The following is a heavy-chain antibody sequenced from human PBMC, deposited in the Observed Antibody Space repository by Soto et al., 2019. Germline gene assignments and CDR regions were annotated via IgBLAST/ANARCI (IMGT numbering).Heavy chain of an antibody. Sequence: SETLSLTCTVSGGSISSGGYYWSWIRQHPGKGLEWIGYIYYSGSTYYNPSLKSRVTISVDTSKNQFSLKLSSVTAADTAVYYCARERSSSSMFDPWGQGTLVTVSS. CDR1: GGSISSGGYY. CDR2: IYYSGST. V-gene: IGHV4-31*03. D-gene: IGHD6-6*01. J-gene: IGHJ5*02. CDR3: ARERSSSSMFDP.